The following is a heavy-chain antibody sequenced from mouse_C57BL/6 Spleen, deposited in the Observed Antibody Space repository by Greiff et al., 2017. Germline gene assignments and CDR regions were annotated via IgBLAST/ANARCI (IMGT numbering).Heavy chain of an antibody. D-gene: IGHD2-1*01. CDR3: ARWFGNFHFDY. CDR1: GYTFTSYG. Sequence: QVQLQQSGAELARPGASVKLSCKASGYTFTSYGISWVKQRTGQGLEWIGEIYPRSGNTYYNEKFKGKATLTADKSSSTAYMELRSLTSEDSAVYFCARWFGNFHFDYWGQGTTLTVSS. J-gene: IGHJ2*01. CDR2: IYPRSGNT. V-gene: IGHV1-81*01.